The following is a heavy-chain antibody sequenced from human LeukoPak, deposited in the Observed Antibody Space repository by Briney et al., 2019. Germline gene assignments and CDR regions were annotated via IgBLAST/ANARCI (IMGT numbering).Heavy chain of an antibody. D-gene: IGHD3-22*01. V-gene: IGHV3-30*18. CDR3: AKEGLYYYDSSGYNGGYFYY. CDR2: ISYDGSNK. J-gene: IGHJ4*02. Sequence: GRSLRLSCAPSGFTFSVYGMHWVRQAPGKGLEWVAVISYDGSNKYYADSVKGRFTISRDNSKNTLYLQMNSLRAEDTAVYYCAKEGLYYYDSSGYNGGYFYYWGQGTLVTVSS. CDR1: GFTFSVYG.